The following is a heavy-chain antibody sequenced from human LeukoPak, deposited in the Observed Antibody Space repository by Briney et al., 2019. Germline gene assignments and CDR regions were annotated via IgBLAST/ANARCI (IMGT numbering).Heavy chain of an antibody. CDR2: IIPIFGTA. D-gene: IGHD4-17*01. CDR3: ARSYGDYWFDP. Sequence: AASVKVSCKASGYTFTSYAMHWVRQAPGQGLEWMGGIIPIFGTANYAQKFQGRVTITADESTSTAYMELSSLRSEDTAVYYCARSYGDYWFDPWGQGTLVTVSS. J-gene: IGHJ5*02. V-gene: IGHV1-69*13. CDR1: GYTFTSYA.